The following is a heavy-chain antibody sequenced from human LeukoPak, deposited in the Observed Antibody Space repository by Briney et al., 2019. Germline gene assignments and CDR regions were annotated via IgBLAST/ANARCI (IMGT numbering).Heavy chain of an antibody. D-gene: IGHD6-19*01. CDR2: FYNSGST. Sequence: KPSETLSLTCTFSGGSISSYYWTWFRQPPGKGLEWIGSFYNSGSTSYNPSLGSRVTISLDTSKNLFSLKLTSVTAADSAIYYCASTQQWLASYYWGQGTLVTVSS. J-gene: IGHJ4*02. CDR3: ASTQQWLASYY. CDR1: GGSISSYY. V-gene: IGHV4-59*08.